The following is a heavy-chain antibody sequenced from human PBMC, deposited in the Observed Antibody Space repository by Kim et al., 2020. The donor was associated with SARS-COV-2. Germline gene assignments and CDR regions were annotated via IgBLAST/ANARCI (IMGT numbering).Heavy chain of an antibody. V-gene: IGHV3-15*01. CDR3: ATEMYYYDSSGYDY. CDR1: GFTFTNAW. J-gene: IGHJ4*02. D-gene: IGHD3-22*01. CDR2: IKRKTDGATR. Sequence: GGSLRLSCAASGFTFTNAWMNWVRQAPGKGLEWVGRIKRKTDGATRDYAAPVKGRFTISRDDSENTLYLQMNSLKTEDTAVYYCATEMYYYDSSGYDYWGQGTLVTVSS.